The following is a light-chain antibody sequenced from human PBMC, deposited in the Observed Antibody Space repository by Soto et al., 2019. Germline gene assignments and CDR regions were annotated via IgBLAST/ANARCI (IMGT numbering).Light chain of an antibody. CDR2: EGS. V-gene: IGLV2-23*01. CDR1: SSEVGSDDL. J-gene: IGLJ1*01. Sequence: QSALTQPASVSASPGQSITISCAGSSSEVGSDDLVSWYQQHPGKAPKLLIYEGSKRPSGVSNRFSGSKSGNTASLTVSGLQAEDEADYFCCSYAGIGTYVFGSGTKLTVL. CDR3: CSYAGIGTYV.